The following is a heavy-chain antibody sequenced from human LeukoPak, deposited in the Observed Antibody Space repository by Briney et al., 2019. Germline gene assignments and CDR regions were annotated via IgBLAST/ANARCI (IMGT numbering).Heavy chain of an antibody. J-gene: IGHJ5*02. V-gene: IGHV3-21*01. D-gene: IGHD3-3*01. CDR3: ARELTIFGVETGGFDP. CDR1: GFTFSSYS. Sequence: PGGSLRPSCAASGFTFSSYSMNWVRQARGRGLEGVSSISSSSSYIYYADSVKGRFTISRDNAKNSLYPQINSRRAEDTAVYYCARELTIFGVETGGFDPWGQGTLVTVSS. CDR2: ISSSSSYI.